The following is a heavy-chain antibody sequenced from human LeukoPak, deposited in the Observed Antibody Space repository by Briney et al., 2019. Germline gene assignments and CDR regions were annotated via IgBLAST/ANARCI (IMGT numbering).Heavy chain of an antibody. D-gene: IGHD5-12*01. Sequence: SETLSLTCTVAGGSISRSSHYWGWIRQPPGKGLEWIGAIYYSGSTYYNPSLKSRLTISVDTSRDQFSLKLSSVTAADTAVYYCARLRGYYFDSWGQGTLVTVSS. J-gene: IGHJ4*02. V-gene: IGHV4-39*01. CDR1: GGSISRSSHY. CDR3: ARLRGYYFDS. CDR2: IYYSGST.